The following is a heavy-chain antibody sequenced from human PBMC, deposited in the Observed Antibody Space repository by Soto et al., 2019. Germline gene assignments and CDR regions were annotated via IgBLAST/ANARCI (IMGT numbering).Heavy chain of an antibody. CDR3: VKDSGNESSGSEPFDI. V-gene: IGHV3-30*18. Sequence: QVQLVESGGGVVQPGRSLRLSCAASGFTFSHYGMHWVRQAPGKGLEWVAIISYDGTNKDYADSVRGRFTLSRDNSKXXXXXXXXXLGAEDTAVYYCVKDSGNESSGSEPFDIWGPGTMVTVSS. CDR2: ISYDGTNK. J-gene: IGHJ3*02. CDR1: GFTFSHYG. D-gene: IGHD3-22*01.